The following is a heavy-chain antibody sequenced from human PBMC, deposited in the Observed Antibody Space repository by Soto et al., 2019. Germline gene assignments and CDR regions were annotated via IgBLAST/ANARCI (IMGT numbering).Heavy chain of an antibody. CDR3: SRVYCGGGGCYHLDY. J-gene: IGHJ4*02. CDR2: INSDGSST. V-gene: IGHV3-74*01. CDR1: GFTFSSYW. D-gene: IGHD2-15*01. Sequence: EVQLVESGGGLVQPGGSLRLSCAASGFTFSSYWMHWVRQAPGKGLVWVSRINSDGSSTSYADSVKGRFTISRDNCKNTLYLRMNGPRAEDTAVYYWSRVYCGGGGCYHLDYCGRGTIVTV.